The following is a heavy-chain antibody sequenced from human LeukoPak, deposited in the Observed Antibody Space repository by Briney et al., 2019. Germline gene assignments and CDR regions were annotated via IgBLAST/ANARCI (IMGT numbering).Heavy chain of an antibody. CDR3: ARDLVGNIAAAGTSEGYMDV. CDR2: INTYTANT. V-gene: IGHV1-18*01. D-gene: IGHD6-13*01. Sequence: ASVKVSCKASGYTFSSYGISWVRQAPGQGLQWMGWINTYTANTNYAENLQGRVTMTTDTSTSTAYMELRSLRSDDTAVYYCARDLVGNIAAAGTSEGYMDVWGKGTTVTVSS. J-gene: IGHJ6*03. CDR1: GYTFSSYG.